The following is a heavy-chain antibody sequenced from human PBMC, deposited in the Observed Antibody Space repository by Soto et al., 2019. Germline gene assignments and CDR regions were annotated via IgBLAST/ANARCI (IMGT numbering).Heavy chain of an antibody. V-gene: IGHV4-39*01. CDR2: IYYSGNT. J-gene: IGHJ6*02. CDR3: ARLPQEYNYYGMDV. Sequence: SETLSLTCTVSGGSIVTSSYYWGWIRQPPGKGLEWLGHIYYSGNTYYHPSLKSRVTISVDTSRNQFSLRLSSVTAADTAVYYCARLPQEYNYYGMDVWGQGTTVTVSS. D-gene: IGHD1-1*01. CDR1: GGSIVTSSYY.